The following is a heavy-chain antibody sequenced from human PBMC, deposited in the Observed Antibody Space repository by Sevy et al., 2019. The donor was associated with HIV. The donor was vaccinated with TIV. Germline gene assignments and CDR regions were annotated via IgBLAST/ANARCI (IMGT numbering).Heavy chain of an antibody. CDR2: ISANNGNT. V-gene: IGHV1-18*01. CDR3: ARTTGIVGAYAFDI. CDR1: GYTFSDYG. J-gene: IGHJ3*02. D-gene: IGHD1-26*01. Sequence: ASVKVSCKASGYTFSDYGVTWVRQAPGQGLEWMGWISANNGNTNLAQSFQGRVTMTTDTSTSTAYMEVRRLTYDDAAVYYCARTTGIVGAYAFDIWGQGTTVTVSS.